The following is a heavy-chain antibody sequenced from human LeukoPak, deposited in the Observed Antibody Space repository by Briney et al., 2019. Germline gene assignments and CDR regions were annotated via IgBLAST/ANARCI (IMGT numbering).Heavy chain of an antibody. CDR3: AGDSYGWDYFDY. D-gene: IGHD5-18*01. V-gene: IGHV3-66*01. J-gene: IGHJ4*02. Sequence: GGSLRLSCAASGFSVSNNYINWVRQAPGKGLEWVSVIYIGGTKYYADSVKGRFTISRDNSKNTVYLQMNSLRVEDTAVYYCAGDSYGWDYFDYWGQGTLVTVSS. CDR2: IYIGGTK. CDR1: GFSVSNNY.